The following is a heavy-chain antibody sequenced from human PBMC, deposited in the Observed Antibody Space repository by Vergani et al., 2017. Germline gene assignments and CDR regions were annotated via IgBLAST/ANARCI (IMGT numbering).Heavy chain of an antibody. J-gene: IGHJ5*02. CDR3: ARDLGIQPGWFDP. CDR2: IYYSGST. Sequence: QVRLQESGPGLVKPSETLSLTCTVSGGSISSGGYYWSWIRQHPGKGLEWIGYIYYSGSTYYNPSLKSRVTISVDTSKNQFSLKLSSVTAADTAVYYCARDLGIQPGWFDPWGQGTLVTVSS. CDR1: GGSISSGGYY. V-gene: IGHV4-31*03. D-gene: IGHD5-18*01.